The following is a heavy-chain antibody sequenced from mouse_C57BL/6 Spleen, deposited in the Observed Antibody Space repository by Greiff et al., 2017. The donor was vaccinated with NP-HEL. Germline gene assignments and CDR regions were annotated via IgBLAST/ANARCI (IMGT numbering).Heavy chain of an antibody. Sequence: EVHLVESGGGLVQPGGSLSLSCAASGFTFTDYYMSWVRQPPGKALEWLGFIRNKANGYTTEYSASVKGRFTISRDNSQSILYLQMNALRAEDSATYYCARSDGYGFAYWGQGTLVTVSA. CDR1: GFTFTDYY. CDR3: ARSDGYGFAY. CDR2: IRNKANGYTT. J-gene: IGHJ3*01. V-gene: IGHV7-3*01. D-gene: IGHD2-2*01.